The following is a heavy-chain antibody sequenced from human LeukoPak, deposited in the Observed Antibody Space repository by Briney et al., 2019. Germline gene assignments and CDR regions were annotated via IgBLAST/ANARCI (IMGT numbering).Heavy chain of an antibody. CDR1: GGSISSYY. CDR3: ARSYDFWSGFDP. CDR2: IYTSGST. Sequence: PSETLSLTCTVSGGSISSYYWSWIRQPAGKGLEWIGRIYTSGSTNYNPSLESRVTISVDKSKNQFSLKLSSVTAADTAVYYCARSYDFWSGFDPWGQGTLVTVSS. J-gene: IGHJ5*02. V-gene: IGHV4-4*07. D-gene: IGHD3-3*01.